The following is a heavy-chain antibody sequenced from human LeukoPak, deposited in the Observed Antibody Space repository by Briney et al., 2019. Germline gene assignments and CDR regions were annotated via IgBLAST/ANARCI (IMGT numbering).Heavy chain of an antibody. Sequence: GGSLRLSCAASGFTFSSYGMHWVRQAPGKGLEWVAVIWYDGSNKYYADSVKGRFTISRDNSKNTLYLQMNSLRAEDTAVYYCARDREYGDPTYYFDYWGQGTLVTVSS. CDR3: ARDREYGDPTYYFDY. D-gene: IGHD4-17*01. CDR2: IWYDGSNK. J-gene: IGHJ4*02. V-gene: IGHV3-33*01. CDR1: GFTFSSYG.